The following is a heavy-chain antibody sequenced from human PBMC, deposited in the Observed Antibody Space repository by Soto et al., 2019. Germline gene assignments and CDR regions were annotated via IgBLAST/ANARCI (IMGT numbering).Heavy chain of an antibody. CDR3: ARDLGAYHYFDF. CDR2: ISSSTTNI. V-gene: IGHV3-21*01. J-gene: IGHJ4*02. CDR1: GFTFRSYS. D-gene: IGHD3-16*01. Sequence: LRLSCAASGFTFRSYSMDWVRQAPGKGLEWVSFISSSTTNIYYADSVKGRFTISRDNAKNSLYLQMNSLRVEDTAVYYCARDLGAYHYFDFWGLGTLVTVSS.